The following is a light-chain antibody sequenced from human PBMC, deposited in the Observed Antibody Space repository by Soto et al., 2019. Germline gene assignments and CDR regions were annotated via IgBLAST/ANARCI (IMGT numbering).Light chain of an antibody. J-gene: IGKJ4*01. Sequence: ELVMTPSPATLSVSPGERATLSCRASQSVSSSLAWYQQRPGQAPRLLIYDASNRATGIPARFSGSGSGTDFTLTISSLEPEDFAVYYCQQRSNWPPLTFGGGTKVDIK. CDR2: DAS. CDR1: QSVSSS. CDR3: QQRSNWPPLT. V-gene: IGKV3-11*01.